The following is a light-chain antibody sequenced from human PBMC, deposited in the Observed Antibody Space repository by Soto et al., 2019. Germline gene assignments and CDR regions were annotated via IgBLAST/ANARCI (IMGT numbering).Light chain of an antibody. CDR3: QQYHNWPPYT. CDR1: QSVSTN. Sequence: EIVMTRSPATLSVSPGERATLSCRASQSVSTNLAWYQQKPGQAPSLLMYGASTRATGIPARFSGSGSGTEFTLTISSLQSEDFAVYYCQQYHNWPPYTFGQGTKLEIK. J-gene: IGKJ2*01. V-gene: IGKV3-15*01. CDR2: GAS.